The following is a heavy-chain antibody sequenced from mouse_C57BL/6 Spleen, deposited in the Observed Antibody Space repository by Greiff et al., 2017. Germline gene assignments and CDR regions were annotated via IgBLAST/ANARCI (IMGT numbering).Heavy chain of an antibody. V-gene: IGHV6-3*01. Sequence: EVKLVESGGGLVQPGGSMKLSCVASGFTFSNYWMNWVRQSPEKGLEWVAQIRLKSDHYATHYAESVKGRFTISRDDSKSSVYLQRNNLRAEDTGIYYCTGISKGLRAIYYEYDGDFDYWGQGTTLTVSS. CDR1: GFTFSNYW. J-gene: IGHJ2*01. D-gene: IGHD2-4*01. CDR2: IRLKSDHYAT. CDR3: TGISKGLRAIYYEYDGDFDY.